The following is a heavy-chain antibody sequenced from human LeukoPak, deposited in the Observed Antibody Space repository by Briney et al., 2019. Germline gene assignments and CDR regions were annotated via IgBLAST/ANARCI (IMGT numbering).Heavy chain of an antibody. J-gene: IGHJ4*02. V-gene: IGHV1-69*05. CDR2: IIPIFGTA. Sequence: SVKVSCKASGGTFSSYAISWVRQAPGQGIEWMGRIIPIFGTANYAQKFQGRVTITTDESTSTAYMELSSLRSEDTAVYYCARNNGYYFDYWGQGTLVTVSS. CDR3: ARNNGYYFDY. D-gene: IGHD1/OR15-1a*01. CDR1: GGTFSSYA.